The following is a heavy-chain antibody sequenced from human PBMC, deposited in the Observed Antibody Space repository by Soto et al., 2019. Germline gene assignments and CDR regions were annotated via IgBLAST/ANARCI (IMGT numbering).Heavy chain of an antibody. CDR3: ARCSGAPDYYYYYGMDV. J-gene: IGHJ6*02. CDR1: GDSVSSNSAA. D-gene: IGHD6-25*01. CDR2: TYYRSKWYN. V-gene: IGHV6-1*01. Sequence: SQTLSLTCAISGDSVSSNSAAWNWIRQSPSRGREWLGRTYYRSKWYNDYAVSVKSRITINPDTSKNQFSLQLNSVTPEDTAVYYCARCSGAPDYYYYYGMDVWGQGTTVTVSS.